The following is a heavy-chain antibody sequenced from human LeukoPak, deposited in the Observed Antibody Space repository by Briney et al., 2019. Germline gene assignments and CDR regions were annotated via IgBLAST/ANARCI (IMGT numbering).Heavy chain of an antibody. Sequence: SQTLSLTCTISGDSVSSNTAGGNWIRQSPSRGLEWLGRTYYRSKWDHDYAEAVQRRMTINADTSKNHFSMQLNSVTPEDTAVYYCATEQDDGTGYFHWFVSSGQGTLVTVSS. CDR1: GDSVSSNTAG. J-gene: IGHJ5*01. D-gene: IGHD3-22*01. CDR3: ATEQDDGTGYFHWFVS. V-gene: IGHV6-1*01. CDR2: TYYRSKWDH.